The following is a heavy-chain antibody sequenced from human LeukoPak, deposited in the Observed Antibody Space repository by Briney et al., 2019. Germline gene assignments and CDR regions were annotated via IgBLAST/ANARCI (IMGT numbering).Heavy chain of an antibody. D-gene: IGHD3-10*01. Sequence: ASVKVSCKASGYPFSAHFLNWVRQAPGQGLEWMGNIDTTTGNPGYAQDFTGRFVFSLDTSVSTAYLQITSLKADDTAAYYCVRGTPTPGMDYWGQRTQVTVSS. V-gene: IGHV7-4-1*02. J-gene: IGHJ4*02. CDR3: VRGTPTPGMDY. CDR1: GYPFSAHF. CDR2: IDTTTGNP.